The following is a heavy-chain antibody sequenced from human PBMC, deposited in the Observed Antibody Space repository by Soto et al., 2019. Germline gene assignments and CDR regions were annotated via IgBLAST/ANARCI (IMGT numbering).Heavy chain of an antibody. CDR2: IWYDGSNK. CDR1: GFTFSSYG. Sequence: QVQLVESGGGVVQPGRSLRLSCAASGFTFSSYGMHWVRQAPGKGLEWVAVIWYDGSNKYYADSVKGRFTISRDNSKNTLYLQMNSLRAEDTAVYYCARDYRYNWHDGLPVFDYWGQGTLVTVSS. CDR3: ARDYRYNWHDGLPVFDY. V-gene: IGHV3-33*01. D-gene: IGHD1-1*01. J-gene: IGHJ4*02.